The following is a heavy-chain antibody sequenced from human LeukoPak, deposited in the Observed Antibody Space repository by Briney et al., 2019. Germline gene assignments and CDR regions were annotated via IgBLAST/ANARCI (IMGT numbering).Heavy chain of an antibody. Sequence: PGGSLRLSCAASGFTFSSYEMHWVRQAPGKGLEWVSYISSGGSTIYYADSVKGRFTISRDNSKNSLYLQMNSLRAEDTAVYYCARGADRFLEWFAPSLKTNHVRGMDVWGEGTTLGVRS. CDR3: ARGADRFLEWFAPSLKTNHVRGMDV. D-gene: IGHD3-3*01. J-gene: IGHJ6*01. V-gene: IGHV3-48*01. CDR2: ISSGGSTI. CDR1: GFTFSSYE.